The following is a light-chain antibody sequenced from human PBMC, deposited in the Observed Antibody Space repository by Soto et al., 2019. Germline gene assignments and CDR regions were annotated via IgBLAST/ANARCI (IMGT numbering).Light chain of an antibody. Sequence: EIVMTQSPATLSVSPGERATLSCRASQSVSSNLAWYQQKPGQAPRLLIYDASTRATGIPARFSGSGSGTEFTLTISSLRSEDFAVYYCQQYNNWPLAFGQGTKVEIK. J-gene: IGKJ1*01. CDR1: QSVSSN. CDR3: QQYNNWPLA. V-gene: IGKV3-15*01. CDR2: DAS.